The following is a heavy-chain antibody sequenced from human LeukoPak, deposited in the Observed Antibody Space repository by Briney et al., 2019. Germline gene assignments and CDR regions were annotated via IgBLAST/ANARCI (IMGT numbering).Heavy chain of an antibody. CDR2: INHSGSA. Sequence: SETLSLTCAVYGGSFSGYYWSWIRQPPGKGPEWIGEINHSGSANYNPSLKSRVTISVDTSKNQFSLKLSSVTAADTAVYYCARDAYYGSGFDYWGQGTLITVSS. J-gene: IGHJ4*02. V-gene: IGHV4-34*01. D-gene: IGHD3-10*01. CDR3: ARDAYYGSGFDY. CDR1: GGSFSGYY.